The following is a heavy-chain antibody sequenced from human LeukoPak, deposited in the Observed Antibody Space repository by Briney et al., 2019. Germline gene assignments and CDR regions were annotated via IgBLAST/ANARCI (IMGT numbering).Heavy chain of an antibody. V-gene: IGHV1-69*13. D-gene: IGHD5-24*01. CDR3: ARDYTIKAPYFDY. CDR1: GGSLSSST. Sequence: SVKVSCKASGGSLSSSTINWVRQAPGQGLEWMGEIVPKYYTTNYAQKFQGRVTISADSSTSTAYMELSSLTSEDTAVYYCARDYTIKAPYFDYWGQGTLVTVSS. J-gene: IGHJ4*02. CDR2: IVPKYYTT.